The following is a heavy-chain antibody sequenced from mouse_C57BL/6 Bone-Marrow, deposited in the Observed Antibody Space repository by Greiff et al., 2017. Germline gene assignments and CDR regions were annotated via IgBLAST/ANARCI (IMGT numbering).Heavy chain of an antibody. CDR1: GYTFTSYW. D-gene: IGHD1-1*01. Sequence: KQSCKASGYTFTSYWMHWVKQRPGRGLEWIGRIDPNSGGTKYNEKFKSKATLTVDKPSSTAYMQLSSLTSEDSAVYYCARSYGSSYRGFDYWGQGTTLTVSS. CDR2: IDPNSGGT. CDR3: ARSYGSSYRGFDY. J-gene: IGHJ2*01. V-gene: IGHV1-72*01.